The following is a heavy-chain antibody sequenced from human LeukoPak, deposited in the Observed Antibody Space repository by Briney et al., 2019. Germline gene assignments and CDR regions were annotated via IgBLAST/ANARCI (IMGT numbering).Heavy chain of an antibody. Sequence: KPGESLKISCKGSGYSFTSYWIGWVRQMPGKGLEWMGIIYPGDSDTRHSPSFQGQVTISADKSISTAYLQWSSLKASDTAMYYCARIVVPAAQPSYYYYYMDVWGKGTTVTVSS. CDR2: IYPGDSDT. D-gene: IGHD2-2*01. J-gene: IGHJ6*03. CDR3: ARIVVPAAQPSYYYYYMDV. V-gene: IGHV5-51*03. CDR1: GYSFTSYW.